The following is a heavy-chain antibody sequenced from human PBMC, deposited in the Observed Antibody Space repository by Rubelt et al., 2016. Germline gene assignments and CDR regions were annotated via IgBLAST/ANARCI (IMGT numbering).Heavy chain of an antibody. CDR2: IYYSGST. Sequence: IGYIYYSGSTNYNPSLKSQVTISVDTSKNQFSLKLSSVTAADTAVYYCARGEYFDWLFPGGSFDIWGQGTMVTVSS. V-gene: IGHV4-59*09. D-gene: IGHD3-9*01. CDR3: ARGEYFDWLFPGGSFDI. J-gene: IGHJ3*02.